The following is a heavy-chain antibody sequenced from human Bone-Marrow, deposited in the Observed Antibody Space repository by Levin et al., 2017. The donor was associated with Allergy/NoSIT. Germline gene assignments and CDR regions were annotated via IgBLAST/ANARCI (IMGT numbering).Heavy chain of an antibody. Sequence: PGASVKVSCKASGYTFTGYYIHWVRQAPGQGLEWMGRIHPNSGDANYAQKFQGRVTMTRDTSISTAYMELSRLRSDDTAVYYCARGLDIAVLPDDYWGQGTLVTVSS. V-gene: IGHV1-2*06. CDR3: ARGLDIAVLPDDY. D-gene: IGHD2-2*03. CDR2: IHPNSGDA. CDR1: GYTFTGYY. J-gene: IGHJ4*02.